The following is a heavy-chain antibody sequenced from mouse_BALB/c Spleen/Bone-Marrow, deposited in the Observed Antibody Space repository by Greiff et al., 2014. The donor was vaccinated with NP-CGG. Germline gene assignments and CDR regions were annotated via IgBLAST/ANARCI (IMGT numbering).Heavy chain of an antibody. J-gene: IGHJ4*01. CDR1: GFSLTDYG. Sequence: VQGVESGPGLVAPSQRLSITCTVSGFSLTDYGVSWIRQPPGKGLEWLGVIWGGGNTYYNSALKSRLSISKDNTKSQVFLKTNSLQTDDTAMYYCAKHSGTVVGGIMDYWGQGTSVTVSS. D-gene: IGHD1-1*01. V-gene: IGHV2-6-5*01. CDR3: AKHSGTVVGGIMDY. CDR2: IWGGGNT.